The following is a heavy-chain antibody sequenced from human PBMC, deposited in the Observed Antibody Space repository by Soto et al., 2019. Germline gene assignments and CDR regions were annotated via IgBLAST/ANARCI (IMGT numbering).Heavy chain of an antibody. CDR2: ISWNSVSI. J-gene: IGHJ6*02. CDR1: GFNFNDYG. CDR3: AKDMENGYNPYYYYGMDV. V-gene: IGHV3-9*01. Sequence: EVQLVESGGDLVQPGRSLRLSCAASGFNFNDYGMHWVRQAPGKGLEWVSSISWNSVSIGYADSVKGRFTISRDNAKNSVYLQMNSLRAEDTALYYCAKDMENGYNPYYYYGMDVWGQGTTVTVSS. D-gene: IGHD3-10*01.